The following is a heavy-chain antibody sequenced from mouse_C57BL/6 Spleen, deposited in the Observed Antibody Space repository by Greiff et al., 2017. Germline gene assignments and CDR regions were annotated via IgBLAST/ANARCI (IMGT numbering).Heavy chain of an antibody. J-gene: IGHJ2*01. CDR2: ISSGGSYT. Sequence: EVKLMESGGDLVKPGGSLKLSCAASGFTFSSYGMSWVRQTPDKRLEWVATISSGGSYTYYPDSVKGRFTISRDNAKNTLYLQMSSLKSEDTAMYYCARLYDGYQYWGQGTTLTVSS. D-gene: IGHD2-3*01. V-gene: IGHV5-6*01. CDR1: GFTFSSYG. CDR3: ARLYDGYQY.